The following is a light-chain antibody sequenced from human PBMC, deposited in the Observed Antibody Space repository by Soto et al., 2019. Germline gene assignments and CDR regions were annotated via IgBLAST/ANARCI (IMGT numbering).Light chain of an antibody. CDR2: EDT. J-gene: IGLJ2*01. V-gene: IGLV2-8*01. CDR1: SSDISGHNY. Sequence: QSVLTQPPSASGSPGQSVTISCTGASSDISGHNYVSWYQQHPGKAPKLMIYEDTKRPSGVSNRFSGSKSGYTASLTISGLQAEDEADYYCCSYAGSSTVVFGGGTQLTVL. CDR3: CSYAGSSTVV.